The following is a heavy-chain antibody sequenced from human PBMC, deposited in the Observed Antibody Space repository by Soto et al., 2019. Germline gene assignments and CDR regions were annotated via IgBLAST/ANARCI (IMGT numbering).Heavy chain of an antibody. CDR3: AKDLRYCSSTSCPERDYYYYGMDV. CDR2: ISYDGSNK. Sequence: PGGSLRLSCAASGFTFSSYGMHWVRQAPGKGLEWVAVISYDGSNKYYADSVKGRFTISRDNSKNTLYLQMNSLRAEDTAVYYCAKDLRYCSSTSCPERDYYYYGMDVRGQGTTVTVS. D-gene: IGHD2-2*01. V-gene: IGHV3-30*18. J-gene: IGHJ6*01. CDR1: GFTFSSYG.